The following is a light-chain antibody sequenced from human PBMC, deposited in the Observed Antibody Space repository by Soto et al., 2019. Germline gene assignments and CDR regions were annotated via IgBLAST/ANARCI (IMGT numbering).Light chain of an antibody. V-gene: IGKV3-20*01. CDR1: QSFRSSY. J-gene: IGKJ4*01. CDR2: DAS. CDR3: QQYGSSPLT. Sequence: EIVLTQSPGTLSLSPGERATLSCRASQSFRSSYLAWYQQRPGQAPRLLIYDASSRATGVPDRFSGSGSGTDFTLTISRLEPADFAVYYCQQYGSSPLTFGGGTKVDIK.